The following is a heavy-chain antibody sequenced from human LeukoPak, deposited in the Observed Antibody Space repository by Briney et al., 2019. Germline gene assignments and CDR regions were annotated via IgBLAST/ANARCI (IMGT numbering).Heavy chain of an antibody. Sequence: GESLRLSCAASGFTFSTYWMSWVRQAPGKGLQWVANIKQDGSEKYYVESVKGRFTISRDNAKNSLYLQMNSLRAEDTAVYYCARDVGYWYFDLWGRGTLVTVSS. CDR2: IKQDGSEK. CDR1: GFTFSTYW. J-gene: IGHJ2*01. CDR3: ARDVGYWYFDL. D-gene: IGHD2-15*01. V-gene: IGHV3-7*01.